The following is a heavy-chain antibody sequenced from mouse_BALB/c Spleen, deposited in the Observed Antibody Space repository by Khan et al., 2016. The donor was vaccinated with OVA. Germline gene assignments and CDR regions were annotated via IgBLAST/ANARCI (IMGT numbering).Heavy chain of an antibody. CDR2: INPHIGET. V-gene: IGHV1-20*02. Sequence: EVQLQESGPELVKPGASVKISCKASGYSFTGYFMNWVMQSHGQSLEWIGRINPHIGETFYNPKFKGKATLTVDESSSTAHMELRSLASEDSAVYYCARIYGRDVDYWGQGTTLTVSS. CDR1: GYSFTGYF. J-gene: IGHJ2*01. D-gene: IGHD1-1*01. CDR3: ARIYGRDVDY.